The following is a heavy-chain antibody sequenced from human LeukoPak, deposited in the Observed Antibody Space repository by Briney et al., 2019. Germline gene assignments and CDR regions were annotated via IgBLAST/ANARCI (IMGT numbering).Heavy chain of an antibody. CDR3: AKDLMIGTLGWFDP. J-gene: IGHJ5*02. CDR1: GFTFSSYA. Sequence: HPGGSLRLSCAASGFTFSSYAMTGVRQAPGKGLEWVSGLSGNGGSTYYADSVKGRFTISRDNFKNTLYLQMNSLRVEDSGVYYCAKDLMIGTLGWFDPWGQGTLVTVSS. V-gene: IGHV3-23*01. D-gene: IGHD1-7*01. CDR2: LSGNGGST.